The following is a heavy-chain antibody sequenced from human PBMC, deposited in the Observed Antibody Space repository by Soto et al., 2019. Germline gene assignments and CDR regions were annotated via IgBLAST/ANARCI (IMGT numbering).Heavy chain of an antibody. V-gene: IGHV1-18*04. Sequence: ASVKVSCKASGYTFTSYGISWVRQAPVQVREWMVWISAYNGNTSYAQKLQGRVTMTTDNYKSTAYMELRSLRSDDTAVYYCARDKGYDFWSGYYVAYYGMDVWGQ. CDR1: GYTFTSYG. CDR2: ISAYNGNT. CDR3: ARDKGYDFWSGYYVAYYGMDV. D-gene: IGHD3-3*01. J-gene: IGHJ6*02.